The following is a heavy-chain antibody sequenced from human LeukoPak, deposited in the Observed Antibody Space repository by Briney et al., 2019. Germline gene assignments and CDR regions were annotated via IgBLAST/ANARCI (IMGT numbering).Heavy chain of an antibody. D-gene: IGHD6-13*01. Sequence: SETLSLTCTVSGGSISSYYWSWIRQPAGKGLEWIGRIYTSGSTNYNPSLKSRVTISVDTSKNQFSLKLSSVTAADTAVYYCARGIDSSSWYNWFDPWGQGTLVTVSS. V-gene: IGHV4-4*07. J-gene: IGHJ5*02. CDR3: ARGIDSSSWYNWFDP. CDR2: IYTSGST. CDR1: GGSISSYY.